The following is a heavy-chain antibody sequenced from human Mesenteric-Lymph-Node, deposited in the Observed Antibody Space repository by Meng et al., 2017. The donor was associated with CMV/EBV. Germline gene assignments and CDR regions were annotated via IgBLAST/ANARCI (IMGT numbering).Heavy chain of an antibody. CDR2: INPNSAVT. CDR3: ARRPVPAATSYYFDY. Sequence: ASVKVSCKASGYTFTGYYVHWVRQAPGQGLEWMGWINPNSAVTNYAQKFQGRVTMTRDTSISTAYMELSSLRSDDTAVYYCARRPVPAATSYYFDYWGQGTLVTVSS. D-gene: IGHD2-2*01. J-gene: IGHJ4*02. CDR1: GYTFTGYY. V-gene: IGHV1-2*02.